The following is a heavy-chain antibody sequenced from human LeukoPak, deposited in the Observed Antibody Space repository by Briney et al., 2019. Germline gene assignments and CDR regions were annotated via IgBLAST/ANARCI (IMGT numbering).Heavy chain of an antibody. V-gene: IGHV3-23*01. CDR1: GFIFSNYA. CDR3: VKGPRPDITVAHTVEN. CDR2: ISSRGDST. D-gene: IGHD6-19*01. J-gene: IGHJ4*02. Sequence: GGSLILSCAASGFIFSNYAMSWVRQVPGRGLEWVSTISSRGDSTYAADSVKGRFTISRDNSKNSLYLQMNTVRAEDTAVYYCVKGPRPDITVAHTVENWGQGTLVTVSS.